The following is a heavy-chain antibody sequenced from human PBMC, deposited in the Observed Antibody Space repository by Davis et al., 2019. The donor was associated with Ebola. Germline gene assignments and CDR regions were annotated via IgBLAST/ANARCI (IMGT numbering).Heavy chain of an antibody. Sequence: GESLKISCAASGFTFSSYAMHWVRQAPGKGLEWVAVISYDGSNKYYADSVKGRFTISRDNSKNTLYLQMNSLRAEDTAVYYCARDGTDCSGGSCYADAFDIWGQGTMVTVSS. CDR3: ARDGTDCSGGSCYADAFDI. CDR2: ISYDGSNK. D-gene: IGHD2-15*01. V-gene: IGHV3-30-3*01. CDR1: GFTFSSYA. J-gene: IGHJ3*02.